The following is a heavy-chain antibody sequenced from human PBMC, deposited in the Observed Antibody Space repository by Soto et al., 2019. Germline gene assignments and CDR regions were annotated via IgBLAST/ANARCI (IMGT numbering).Heavy chain of an antibody. CDR1: GFTFRAYT. CDR2: IRGFSPYT. D-gene: IGHD3-10*01. V-gene: IGHV3-21*01. CDR3: ARDRGYDAHDYYYNAMDV. Sequence: GGSLRLSCIYSGFTFRAYTMNWVRQAPGKGLEWVSGIRGFSPYTFYAESVKGRFTISRDNAKNSLYLQMNSLRAEDTAVYYCARDRGYDAHDYYYNAMDVWRQGTTVTVSS. J-gene: IGHJ6*02.